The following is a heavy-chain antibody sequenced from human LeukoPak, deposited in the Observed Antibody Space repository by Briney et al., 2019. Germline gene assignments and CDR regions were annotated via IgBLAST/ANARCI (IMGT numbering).Heavy chain of an antibody. CDR3: ARSGRQPGGGYDRYDFDY. V-gene: IGHV4-4*02. CDR1: GGSISSTNW. CDR2: GDLLGGT. J-gene: IGHJ4*02. Sequence: NPSETLSLTCGVSGGSISSTNWWSWVRPPPGKGLEWIGEGDLLGGTNYNPSLGSRVTISIDKSENHVSLKLSSVTAADTAVYYCARSGRQPGGGYDRYDFDYWGQGTLVTVSS. D-gene: IGHD5-12*01.